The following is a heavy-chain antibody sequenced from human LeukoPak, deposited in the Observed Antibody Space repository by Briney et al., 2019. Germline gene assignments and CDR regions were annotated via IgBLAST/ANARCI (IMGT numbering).Heavy chain of an antibody. CDR3: ARWSSYYDILTGYALPDY. D-gene: IGHD3-9*01. CDR1: GFTFSSYW. J-gene: IGHJ4*02. CDR2: INSDGSST. V-gene: IGHV3-74*01. Sequence: GGSLRLSCAASGFTFSSYWMHWVRQAPGKGLVWVSRINSDGSSTSYADSVKGRFTISRDNAKNTLYLQMNSLRAEDTAVYYCARWSSYYDILTGYALPDYWGQGTLVTVSS.